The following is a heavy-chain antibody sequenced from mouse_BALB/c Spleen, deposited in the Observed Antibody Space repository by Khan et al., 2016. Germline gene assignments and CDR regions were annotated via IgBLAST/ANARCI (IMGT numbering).Heavy chain of an antibody. J-gene: IGHJ3*01. CDR1: GYTFTSYV. Sequence: VQLQQPGPELVKPGASVKMSCKASGYTFTSYVMHWVKQKPGQGLEWIGYINPYNDGTKYNEKFKGKATLTSDKSSSTAYMELSSLTSEDSAVYYCARSRGYDALAYWGQGTLVTVSA. V-gene: IGHV1S136*01. CDR3: ARSRGYDALAY. D-gene: IGHD2-14*01. CDR2: INPYNDGT.